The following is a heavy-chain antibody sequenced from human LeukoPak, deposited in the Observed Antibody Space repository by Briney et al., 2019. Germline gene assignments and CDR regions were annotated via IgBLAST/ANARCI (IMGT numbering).Heavy chain of an antibody. D-gene: IGHD4-11*01. CDR1: GGSISSYY. CDR2: IYYSGST. J-gene: IGHJ4*02. CDR3: ARGSTGDFDY. V-gene: IGHV4-59*01. Sequence: PSETLSLTCTVSGGSISSYYWSWIRQPPGKGLEWIGYIYYSGSTNYNPSLKSRVTISVDTSKNQFSLKLSSVTAADTAVYYCARGSTGDFDYWGQGTLVTVSS.